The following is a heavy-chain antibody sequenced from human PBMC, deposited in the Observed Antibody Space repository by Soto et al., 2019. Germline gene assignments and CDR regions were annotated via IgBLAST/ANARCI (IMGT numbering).Heavy chain of an antibody. J-gene: IGHJ6*02. CDR1: GFTFSSYG. CDR3: AKDEVLVVAVARDYYGMDV. CDR2: ISYDGNNK. V-gene: IGHV3-30*18. Sequence: QVQLVESGGGVVQPGRSLRLSCAASGFTFSSYGMHWVRQAPGKGLEWVAVISYDGNNKYYADSVKGRFTISRDNSKXXLXLQMNSRRAEDTAVYYCAKDEVLVVAVARDYYGMDVWGQGTTVTVSS. D-gene: IGHD2-15*01.